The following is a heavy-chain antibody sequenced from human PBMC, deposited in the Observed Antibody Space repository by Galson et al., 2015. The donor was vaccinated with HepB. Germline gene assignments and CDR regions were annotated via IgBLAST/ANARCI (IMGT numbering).Heavy chain of an antibody. CDR1: GYTFTGYY. Sequence: VSCKASGYTFTGYYMHWVRQAPGQGLEWMGWINPNSGGTNYAQKFQCRVTMTRDTSISTAYMELSRLRADDTAVYYCARDQGSTNLYYYYGMDVWGQGTTVTVSS. J-gene: IGHJ6*02. D-gene: IGHD1-1*01. CDR3: ARDQGSTNLYYYYGMDV. CDR2: INPNSGGT. V-gene: IGHV1-2*02.